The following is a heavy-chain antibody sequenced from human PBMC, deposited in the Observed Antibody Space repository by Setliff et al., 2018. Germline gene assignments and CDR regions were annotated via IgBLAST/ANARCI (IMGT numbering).Heavy chain of an antibody. V-gene: IGHV3-74*01. CDR1: GFTFVNYW. D-gene: IGHD2-2*01. Sequence: GGSLRLSCAASGFTFVNYWMHWVRQAPGKGLVWVSRVNSDGSSTIYADSVKGRFTISRDNAENTLYLQMNSLRPDDTALYYCARGSQYQLPKHKGRVYNWFDPWGQGTLVTVSS. J-gene: IGHJ5*02. CDR2: VNSDGSST. CDR3: ARGSQYQLPKHKGRVYNWFDP.